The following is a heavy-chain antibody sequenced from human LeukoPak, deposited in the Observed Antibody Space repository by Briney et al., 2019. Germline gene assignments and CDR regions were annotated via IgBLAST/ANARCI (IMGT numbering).Heavy chain of an antibody. Sequence: PSQTLSLTCTGPGGSISSGSGYWSCIRQPAGKGLEWVGRIYTSGSTNYSPSLKSRVTISVDTSKNQFSLKLSSVTAADTAVYYCARVNRFLEWSNDYWGQGTLVTVSS. CDR1: GGSISSGSGY. J-gene: IGHJ4*02. V-gene: IGHV4-61*02. CDR2: IYTSGST. CDR3: ARVNRFLEWSNDY. D-gene: IGHD3-3*01.